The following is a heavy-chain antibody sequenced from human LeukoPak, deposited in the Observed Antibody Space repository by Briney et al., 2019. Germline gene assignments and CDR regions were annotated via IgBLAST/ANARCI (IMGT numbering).Heavy chain of an antibody. CDR1: DDSISDHY. V-gene: IGHV4-59*11. Sequence: PSETLSLTCTVFDDSISDHYRSWIRQPPGKGLEWIAYSFYHGRTNYSPSLMGRVTISVDTVRSQLSLTLTSVTAADTAVYYCVRQACSGAACFMRDHFCYMDVWGKGTTVTVSS. D-gene: IGHD2-15*01. CDR2: SFYHGRT. CDR3: VRQACSGAACFMRDHFCYMDV. J-gene: IGHJ6*03.